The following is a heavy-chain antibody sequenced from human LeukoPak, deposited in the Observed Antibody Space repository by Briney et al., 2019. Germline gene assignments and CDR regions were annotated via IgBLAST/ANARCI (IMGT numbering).Heavy chain of an antibody. Sequence: PGGSLRLSCAAYGFTFSDHYMDWVRQAPGKGLEWVGRTRNKANSYTTEYGASVKGRFTISRDDSKNSLYLQMTSLKTEDSAVYYCVTVGTTSYFDYWGQRTLVTVSS. CDR3: VTVGTTSYFDY. CDR2: TRNKANSYTT. V-gene: IGHV3-72*01. CDR1: GFTFSDHY. J-gene: IGHJ4*02. D-gene: IGHD1-26*01.